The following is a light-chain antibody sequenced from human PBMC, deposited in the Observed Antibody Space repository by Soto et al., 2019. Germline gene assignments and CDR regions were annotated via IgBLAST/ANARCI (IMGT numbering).Light chain of an antibody. J-gene: IGKJ4*01. Sequence: DLQMTQSPSSVSASVGDTVTITCRASQGISNFLAWFQQKPGKAPKSLIYDASSLQSGVPSNFSGSGSGTDFTLTISSLQPEDFAHYYCQQYHSYPVTFGGGTKVESK. CDR1: QGISNF. CDR3: QQYHSYPVT. V-gene: IGKV1-16*02. CDR2: DAS.